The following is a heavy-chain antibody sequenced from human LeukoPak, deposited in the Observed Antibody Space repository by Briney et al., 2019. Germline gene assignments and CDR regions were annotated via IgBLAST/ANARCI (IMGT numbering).Heavy chain of an antibody. CDR3: ATYRQVLLPFES. D-gene: IGHD2-8*02. CDR2: MSSSSITI. V-gene: IGHV3-48*01. CDR1: GFTFSSYS. J-gene: IGHJ4*02. Sequence: GGSLRLSCAASGFTFSSYSMNWVRQAPGKGLEWISYMSSSSITIHYADSVRGRFTISRDNSKSTLSLQMNSLRAEDTAIYYCATYRQVLLPFESWGQGTLVTVSS.